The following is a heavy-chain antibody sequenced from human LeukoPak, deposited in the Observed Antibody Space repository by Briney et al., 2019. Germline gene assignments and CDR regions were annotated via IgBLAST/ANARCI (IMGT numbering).Heavy chain of an antibody. CDR2: ISIDGSTT. CDR3: ARDRGSGSYDY. V-gene: IGHV3-74*01. CDR1: GFTVSSNY. J-gene: IGHJ4*02. D-gene: IGHD1-26*01. Sequence: GGSLRLSCAASGFTVSSNYMSWGRQAPGKGLVWVSRISIDGSTTNYADSVKGRFTISRDNAKNTLYLQMNSLRAEDTAVYYCARDRGSGSYDYWGQGTLVTVSS.